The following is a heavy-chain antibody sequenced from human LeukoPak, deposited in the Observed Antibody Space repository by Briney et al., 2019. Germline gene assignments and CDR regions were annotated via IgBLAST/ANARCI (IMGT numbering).Heavy chain of an antibody. CDR3: AKGVRLWFAFYFDF. CDR2: ISGNGYNT. CDR1: DFTLSNYA. Sequence: GGSLRLSCAASDFTLSNYAMSWFRQAPGKGLEWVSSISGNGYNTYYADSVKDRCTISGDSSTNTLNLQMHSLRAEDTAVYYCAKGVRLWFAFYFDFWGQGTLVTVSS. D-gene: IGHD3-10*01. J-gene: IGHJ4*02. V-gene: IGHV3-23*01.